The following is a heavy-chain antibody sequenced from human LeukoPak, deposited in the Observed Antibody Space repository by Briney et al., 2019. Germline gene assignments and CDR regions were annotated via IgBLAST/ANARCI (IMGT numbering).Heavy chain of an antibody. D-gene: IGHD2-15*01. CDR3: ARYRDSGGRLAFDI. CDR2: IYYSGTT. CDR1: GGSISSYY. J-gene: IGHJ3*02. Sequence: PSETLSLTCTVSGGSISSYYWSWIRQPPGKGLEWTGYIYYSGTTYYNPSLESRVTMSVDTSKNQFSLKLSSMTAADTAVYYCARYRDSGGRLAFDIWGQGTMVIVSS. V-gene: IGHV4-59*06.